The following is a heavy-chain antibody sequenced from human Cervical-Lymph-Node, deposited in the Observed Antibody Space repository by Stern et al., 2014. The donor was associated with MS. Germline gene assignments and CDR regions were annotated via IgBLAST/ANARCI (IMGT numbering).Heavy chain of an antibody. J-gene: IGHJ4*02. CDR3: VRGSRSWYPLYYFDY. CDR2: IKQDGSER. Sequence: EVQLEESGEGLVQPGGFLRLSCAASGFTFSTYWMSWVRQAPGKGLEWVANIKQDGSERYYGDSVKCRFTISRDNAENSLYLQMHSLRGEDTAVYYCVRGSRSWYPLYYFDYWGQGTQVTVSS. V-gene: IGHV3-7*04. D-gene: IGHD6-13*01. CDR1: GFTFSTYW.